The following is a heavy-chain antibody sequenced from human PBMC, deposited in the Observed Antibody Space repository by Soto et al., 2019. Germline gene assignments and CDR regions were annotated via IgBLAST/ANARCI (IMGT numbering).Heavy chain of an antibody. V-gene: IGHV4-39*01. CDR2: IDYNGVT. D-gene: IGHD2-15*01. J-gene: IGHJ4*02. CDR3: GKVLVGATGHTDSDS. CDR1: GGSIYRSGYY. Sequence: SETLSLTCTVSGGSIYRSGYYWGWIRLPPGRGLEWIGNIDYNGVTYSNPSLKSRVTISRDTSKNQFSLKLTSVTAADTALYYCGKVLVGATGHTDSDSWGPGTLVT.